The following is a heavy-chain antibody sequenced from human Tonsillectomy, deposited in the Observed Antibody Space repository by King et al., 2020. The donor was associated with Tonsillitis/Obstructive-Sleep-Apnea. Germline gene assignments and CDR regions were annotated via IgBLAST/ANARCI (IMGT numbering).Heavy chain of an antibody. Sequence: VQLVESGGGLVQPGGSLRLSCAASGFTFSTFAMSWVRQAPGKXLEWVSAIXGGGHSTYYADSVXGRFTIXRDNSKXTXYLQMNSLRAEDTAVYYCARKXYDILTGQKYWGXGXLVPVS. CDR1: GFTFSTFA. J-gene: IGHJ4*01. CDR2: IXGGGHST. V-gene: IGHV3-23*04. D-gene: IGHD3-9*01. CDR3: ARKXYDILTGQKY.